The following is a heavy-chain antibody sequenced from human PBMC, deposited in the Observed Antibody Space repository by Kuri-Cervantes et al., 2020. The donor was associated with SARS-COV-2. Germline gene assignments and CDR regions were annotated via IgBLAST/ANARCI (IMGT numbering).Heavy chain of an antibody. D-gene: IGHD6-13*01. Sequence: GESLKISCAASGFTFSSCVLHWVRQAPGKGLEWVAIISYDGSNKDYADSVKGRFTISRDNSKNTLYLQMNSLRAEDTAVYYCAKVSIAAAGPHPETDYWGQGTLVTVSS. CDR2: ISYDGSNK. V-gene: IGHV3-30*18. CDR1: GFTFSSCV. CDR3: AKVSIAAAGPHPETDY. J-gene: IGHJ4*02.